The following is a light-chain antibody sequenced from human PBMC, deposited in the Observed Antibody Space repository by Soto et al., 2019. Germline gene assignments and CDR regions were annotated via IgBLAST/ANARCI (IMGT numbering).Light chain of an antibody. CDR3: QQYGTSRT. Sequence: EIVLTQSPGTLSLSPGERATLSFRASRSVSSSFLAWYQQKPGQAPRLLIYGASSRATGIPDRFSGSGSGTDFTLTIRRLEPEDFAVYYCQQYGTSRTFGQGTKVDIK. J-gene: IGKJ1*01. CDR2: GAS. V-gene: IGKV3-20*01. CDR1: RSVSSSF.